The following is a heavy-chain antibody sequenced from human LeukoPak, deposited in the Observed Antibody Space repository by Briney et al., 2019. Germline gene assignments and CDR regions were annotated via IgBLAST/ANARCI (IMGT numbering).Heavy chain of an antibody. V-gene: IGHV3-33*01. CDR3: ARDGGLYSSSWFDY. J-gene: IGHJ4*02. CDR1: GFTFSSYG. D-gene: IGHD6-13*01. CDR2: IWYDGSNK. Sequence: QPGRSLRLSCAASGFTFSSYGMHWVRQAPGKGLEWMAVIWYDGSNKYYADSVKGRFTISRDNSKNTLYLQMNSLRAEDTAVYYCARDGGLYSSSWFDYWGQGTLVTVSS.